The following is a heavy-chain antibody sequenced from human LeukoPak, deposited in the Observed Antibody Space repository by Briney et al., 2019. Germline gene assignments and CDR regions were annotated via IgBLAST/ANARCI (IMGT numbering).Heavy chain of an antibody. V-gene: IGHV3-48*04. CDR2: ISSSSSTI. CDR1: GFTFSSYS. D-gene: IGHD3-10*01. CDR3: ARGLWFGELFRSLRSPFDY. J-gene: IGHJ4*02. Sequence: GGSLRLSCAASGFTFSSYSMNWDRQAPGKGLEWVSYISSSSSTIYYADSVKGRFTISRDNAKNSLYLQMNSLRAEDTAVYYCARGLWFGELFRSLRSPFDYRGQGTLVTVSS.